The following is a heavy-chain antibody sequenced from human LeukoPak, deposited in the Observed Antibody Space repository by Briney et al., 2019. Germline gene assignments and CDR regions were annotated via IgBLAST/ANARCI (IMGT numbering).Heavy chain of an antibody. J-gene: IGHJ4*02. CDR2: ISSSGSTI. V-gene: IGHV3-11*01. Sequence: GGSLRLSCAASGSSFSDYYMSWIRPAPGKGLEWASYISSSGSTIYYADSVKGRFTISRDDAKNSLYLQMNSLRAEDTAVYYCARQDSDYYDSSGYTTDWGQGTLVTVSS. CDR1: GSSFSDYY. D-gene: IGHD3-22*01. CDR3: ARQDSDYYDSSGYTTD.